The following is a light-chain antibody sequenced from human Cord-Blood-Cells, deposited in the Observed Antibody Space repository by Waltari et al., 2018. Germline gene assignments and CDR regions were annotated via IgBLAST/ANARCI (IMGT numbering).Light chain of an antibody. CDR2: GAS. CDR3: QQYNNWPEP. V-gene: IGKV3-15*01. CDR1: QSVSSN. Sequence: EIVMTQSPATLSVSAGVRATLSCRASQSVSSNLAWYKQKPGQAPRLLIYGASTKATGIPAMFSGSGYGTEFTLTNSSLLSEDFAVYYCQQYNNWPEPFGQGTKVEI. J-gene: IGKJ1*01.